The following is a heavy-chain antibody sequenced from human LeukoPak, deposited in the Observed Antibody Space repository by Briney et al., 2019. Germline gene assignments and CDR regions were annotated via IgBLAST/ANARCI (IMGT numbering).Heavy chain of an antibody. D-gene: IGHD3-10*01. V-gene: IGHV3-30*02. CDR3: AKPRYGSGTYEFDY. CDR1: GFSFSSYG. CDR2: IRYDGSNK. J-gene: IGHJ4*02. Sequence: PGGSLRLSCAASGFSFSSYGMHWVRQAPGKGLEWVAFIRYDGSNKYYADSVKGRFTISRDNSKNTLYLQMNSLRAEDTAVYYCAKPRYGSGTYEFDYWGQGTLVTVSS.